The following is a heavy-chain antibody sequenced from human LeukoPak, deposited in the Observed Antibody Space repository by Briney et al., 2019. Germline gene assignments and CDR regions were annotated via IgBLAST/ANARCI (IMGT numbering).Heavy chain of an antibody. J-gene: IGHJ5*02. CDR3: AREKGEYRYSYAGNWFDP. CDR1: GGSISSYY. D-gene: IGHD5-18*01. CDR2: IYYSGST. V-gene: IGHV4-59*01. Sequence: PSETLSLTCTVSGGSISSYYWSWIRQPPGKGLEWIGYIYYSGSTNYNPSLKSRVTISVDTSKNQFSLKLSSVTAADTAVYYCAREKGEYRYSYAGNWFDPWGQGTLVTVSS.